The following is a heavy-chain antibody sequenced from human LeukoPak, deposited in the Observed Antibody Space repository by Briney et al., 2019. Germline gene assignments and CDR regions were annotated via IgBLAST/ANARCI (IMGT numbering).Heavy chain of an antibody. Sequence: SETLSLTCTVSGGSISSYYWSWIRQPPGKGLGWIGYIYYSGSTNYNPSLKSRVTISVDTSKNQFSLKLSSVTAADTAVYYCAGRGYYFDYWGQGTLVTVSS. D-gene: IGHD3-16*01. CDR3: AGRGYYFDY. CDR1: GGSISSYY. V-gene: IGHV4-59*08. J-gene: IGHJ4*02. CDR2: IYYSGST.